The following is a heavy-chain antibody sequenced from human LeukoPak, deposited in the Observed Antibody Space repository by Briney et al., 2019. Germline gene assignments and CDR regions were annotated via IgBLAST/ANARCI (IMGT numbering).Heavy chain of an antibody. Sequence: GASVKVSCKASGGTFSSYAISWVRQAPGQGLEWMGGIFPIFGTANYAQKFQGRVTITADESTSTAYMELSSLRSEDTAVYYCARSGTRYYYYYYGMDVWGQGTTVTVSS. CDR1: GGTFSSYA. V-gene: IGHV1-69*13. CDR3: ARSGTRYYYYYYGMDV. CDR2: IFPIFGTA. D-gene: IGHD1-1*01. J-gene: IGHJ6*02.